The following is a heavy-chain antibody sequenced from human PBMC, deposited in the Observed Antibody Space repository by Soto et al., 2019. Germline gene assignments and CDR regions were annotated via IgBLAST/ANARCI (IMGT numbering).Heavy chain of an antibody. J-gene: IGHJ6*02. CDR1: GYTFTSYG. D-gene: IGHD6-19*01. CDR3: ARDRQWLVRRGYYYGMDV. V-gene: IGHV1-18*04. Sequence: QVQLVQSGAEVKKPGASVKVSCKASGYTFTSYGISWVRQAPGQGLEWMVVISAYNGNTNYAQKLQGRVTMTTDTSTSTAYMELRSLRSDDTAVYYCARDRQWLVRRGYYYGMDVWGQGTTVTVSS. CDR2: ISAYNGNT.